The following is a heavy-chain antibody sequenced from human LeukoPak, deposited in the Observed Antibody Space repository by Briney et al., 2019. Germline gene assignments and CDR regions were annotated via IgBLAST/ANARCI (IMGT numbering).Heavy chain of an antibody. CDR2: VSGGGGST. CDR3: AKGSGQIQLWSNFDS. J-gene: IGHJ4*02. V-gene: IGHV3-23*01. Sequence: GGSLRLSCAASGFTFSSYAMSWVRQAPGKGLEWVSGVSGGGGSTYYADSAKGRFTISRDNSKNTLYLQVNSLRAEDTAVYYCAKGSGQIQLWSNFDSWGQGTLVTVSS. CDR1: GFTFSSYA. D-gene: IGHD5-18*01.